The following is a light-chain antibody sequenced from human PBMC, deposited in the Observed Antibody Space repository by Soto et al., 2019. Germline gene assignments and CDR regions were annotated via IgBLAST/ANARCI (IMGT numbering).Light chain of an antibody. Sequence: IQMTQSPSSLSASVGDRVTITFRASQSLSSRLTWYQQQPGEAPKLLIYETSSLHSGVPSRFSGRGSETDFTLTINSLQPEDFATYYCQQSFSPPYPFGQGTKLEIK. CDR3: QQSFSPPYP. J-gene: IGKJ2*01. CDR2: ETS. V-gene: IGKV1-39*01. CDR1: QSLSSR.